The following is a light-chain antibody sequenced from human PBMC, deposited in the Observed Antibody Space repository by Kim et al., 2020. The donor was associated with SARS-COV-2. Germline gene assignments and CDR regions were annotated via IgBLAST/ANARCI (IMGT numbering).Light chain of an antibody. J-gene: IGLJ1*01. CDR1: SSDIGANNF. V-gene: IGLV2-14*03. CDR2: AVN. CDR3: SSYTSSSPYV. Sequence: GQSVTISCTGTSSDIGANNFVSWYQHHPGKAPKLIIYAVNQRPSGVSNRFSGSKSGNTASLTISGLQAEDEADYYCSSYTSSSPYVFGSGTKVTVL.